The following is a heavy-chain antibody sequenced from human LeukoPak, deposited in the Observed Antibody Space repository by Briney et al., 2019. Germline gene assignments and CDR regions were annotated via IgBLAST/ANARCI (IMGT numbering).Heavy chain of an antibody. CDR2: INPNSGGT. CDR1: GYTFTGYY. CDR3: ARGPPSGYSYGYSGY. D-gene: IGHD5-18*01. V-gene: IGHV1-2*02. J-gene: IGHJ4*02. Sequence: ASVKVSCKASGYTFTGYYMHWVRQAPGQGLEWMGWINPNSGGTNYAQKFQGRVTMTRDTSISTAYMELSMLRSDDTAVYYCARGPPSGYSYGYSGYWGEGTLVTVSS.